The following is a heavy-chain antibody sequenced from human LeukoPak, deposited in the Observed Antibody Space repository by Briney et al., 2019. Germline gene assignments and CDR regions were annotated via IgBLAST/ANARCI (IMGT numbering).Heavy chain of an antibody. D-gene: IGHD3-16*02. Sequence: GGSLRLSCATSGFTFSSYWMSWVRQAPGKGLEWVANIKQDRSEKYYVDSVKGRFTISRDNAKNSLYLQMNSLRAEDTAVYYCARVKAYNDYVWGSYRTSWVFDYWGQGTLVTVSS. J-gene: IGHJ4*02. V-gene: IGHV3-7*01. CDR2: IKQDRSEK. CDR3: ARVKAYNDYVWGSYRTSWVFDY. CDR1: GFTFSSYW.